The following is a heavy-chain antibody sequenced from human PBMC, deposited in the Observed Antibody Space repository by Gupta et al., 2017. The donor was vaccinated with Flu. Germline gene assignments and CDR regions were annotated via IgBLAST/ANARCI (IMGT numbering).Heavy chain of an antibody. CDR3: TRLEGFAVVYNCFDP. D-gene: IGHD3-3*01. Sequence: PRREVEELIGISGRGGSTNYATYVKSRVTMSRDTSKNKFSLNLYSVTAADTAMYYCTRLEGFAVVYNCFDPWGQGTLVTVSS. J-gene: IGHJ5*02. CDR2: SGRGGST. V-gene: IGHV4-34*13.